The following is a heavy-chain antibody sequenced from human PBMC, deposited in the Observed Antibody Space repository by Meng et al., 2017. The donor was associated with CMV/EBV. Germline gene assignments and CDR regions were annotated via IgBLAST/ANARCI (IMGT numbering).Heavy chain of an antibody. D-gene: IGHD3-9*01. CDR2: ISAYNGNT. J-gene: IGHJ6*02. Sequence: ASVKVSCKASGYTFTSYGISWVRQAPGQGLEWMGWISAYNGNTNYAQKLQGRVTMTTDESTSTAYMELSSLRSEDTAVYYCARPYYDILTDYYYYYGMDVWGQGTTVTVSS. CDR3: ARPYYDILTDYYYYYGMDV. V-gene: IGHV1-18*01. CDR1: GYTFTSYG.